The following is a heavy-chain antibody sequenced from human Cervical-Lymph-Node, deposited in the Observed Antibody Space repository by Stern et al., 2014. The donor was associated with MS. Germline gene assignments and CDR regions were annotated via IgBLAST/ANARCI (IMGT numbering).Heavy chain of an antibody. Sequence: VPLVESGAEVKKPGESLKISCRTSGYTFSNFWIGWVRQMPGKGLEWMGVIYPADSDTTYSPSFQGQVTISADESISTAYLQWRSLKASDTAMYYCVRRRDSAGYDTFDLWGQGTMLIVSS. CDR2: IYPADSDT. CDR1: GYTFSNFW. D-gene: IGHD3-22*01. J-gene: IGHJ3*01. V-gene: IGHV5-51*01. CDR3: VRRRDSAGYDTFDL.